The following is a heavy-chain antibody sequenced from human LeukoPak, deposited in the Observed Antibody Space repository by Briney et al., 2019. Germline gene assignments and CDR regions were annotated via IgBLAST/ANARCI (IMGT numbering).Heavy chain of an antibody. J-gene: IGHJ3*02. CDR3: ARDSPAMRDAFDI. Sequence: PSETLSLTCTVSGGSISSYYWSWIRQPPGKGLEWIGYIYYSGSTNYNPSLKSRVTISVDTSKNQFSLKLSSVTAADTAVYYCARDSPAMRDAFDIWGQGTMVTVSS. V-gene: IGHV4-59*01. CDR1: GGSISSYY. CDR2: IYYSGST.